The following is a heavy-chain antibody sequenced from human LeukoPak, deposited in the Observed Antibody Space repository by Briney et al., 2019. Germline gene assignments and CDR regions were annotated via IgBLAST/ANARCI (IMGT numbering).Heavy chain of an antibody. CDR1: GFTFSSYA. CDR3: ASMTTVTPAVDY. CDR2: ISGSGGST. Sequence: GGSLKLSCAASGFTFSSYAMTWVRQAPGKGLEWVSTISGSGGSTYYADSVKGRFTISRDNAKNSLYLQMNSLRAEDTAVYYCASMTTVTPAVDYWGQGTLVTVSS. J-gene: IGHJ4*02. D-gene: IGHD4-17*01. V-gene: IGHV3-23*01.